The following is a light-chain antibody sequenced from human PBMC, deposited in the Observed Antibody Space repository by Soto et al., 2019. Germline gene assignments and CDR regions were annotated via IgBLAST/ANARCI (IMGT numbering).Light chain of an antibody. Sequence: DIPLTQSPSFLSASVGDRVTITCRTSQDISSYLAWYQQKQGKAPQLLISAASTLQSGVPSRFSGSGSGTEFTLTISSLQPEDFATYYCQQLKSYPLSFGGGTKVEI. CDR2: AAS. J-gene: IGKJ4*01. V-gene: IGKV1-9*01. CDR1: QDISSY. CDR3: QQLKSYPLS.